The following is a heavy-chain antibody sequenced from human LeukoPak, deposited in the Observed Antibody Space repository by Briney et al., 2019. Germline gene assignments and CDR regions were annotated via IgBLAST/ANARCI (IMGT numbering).Heavy chain of an antibody. CDR1: GGSISNYY. D-gene: IGHD2-15*01. CDR2: IYYSGST. V-gene: IGHV4-59*12. Sequence: SETLSLTCTVSGGSISNYYWSWIRQPPGKGLEWIGYIYYSGSTNYNPSLKSRVTISIDTSKNQFSLKLSSVTAADTAVYYCARDPMNCSGGSCYSAISYYYYYGMDVWGQGTTVTVSS. J-gene: IGHJ6*02. CDR3: ARDPMNCSGGSCYSAISYYYYYGMDV.